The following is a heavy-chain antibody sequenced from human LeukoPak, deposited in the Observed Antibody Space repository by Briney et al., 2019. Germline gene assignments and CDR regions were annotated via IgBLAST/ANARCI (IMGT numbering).Heavy chain of an antibody. CDR3: AKYGETTVVPTQFDY. V-gene: IGHV3-66*01. D-gene: IGHD4-23*01. Sequence: GGSLRLSCAASGFTVSSNYMSWVRQAPGKGLEWVSVIYSGGSTYYADSVKGRFTISRDNSKNTLYLQMNSLRAEDTAVYYCAKYGETTVVPTQFDYWGQGTLVTVSS. J-gene: IGHJ4*02. CDR2: IYSGGST. CDR1: GFTVSSNY.